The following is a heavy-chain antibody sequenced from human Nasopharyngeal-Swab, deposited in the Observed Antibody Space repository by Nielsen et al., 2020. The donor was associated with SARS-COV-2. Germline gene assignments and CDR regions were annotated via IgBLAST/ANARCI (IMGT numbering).Heavy chain of an antibody. V-gene: IGHV4-34*01. J-gene: IGHJ4*02. D-gene: IGHD5-18*01. CDR1: GGSFSGFY. CDR3: ARIPGYSYDFFLGSDY. Sequence: SETLSLTCAVYGGSFSGFYWSWIRQPPGKGLEWIGEINHSGSTNYNPSLRSRVTISVDTSKNQFSLKLSSVTAADTAVYYCARIPGYSYDFFLGSDYWGQGTLVTVSS. CDR2: INHSGST.